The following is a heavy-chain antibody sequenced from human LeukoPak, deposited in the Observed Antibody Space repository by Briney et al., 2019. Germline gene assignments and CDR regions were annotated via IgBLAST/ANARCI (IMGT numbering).Heavy chain of an antibody. CDR1: GFTFSSYA. D-gene: IGHD6-13*01. Sequence: GGSLRLSCAASGFTFSSYAMHWVRQAPGKGLEYVSAISSNGGSTYYANSVKGRFTISRDNSKNTLYLQMGSLRAEDMAVYYCARAGGRSRYMGYYFDYWGQGTLVTVSS. V-gene: IGHV3-64*01. J-gene: IGHJ4*02. CDR2: ISSNGGST. CDR3: ARAGGRSRYMGYYFDY.